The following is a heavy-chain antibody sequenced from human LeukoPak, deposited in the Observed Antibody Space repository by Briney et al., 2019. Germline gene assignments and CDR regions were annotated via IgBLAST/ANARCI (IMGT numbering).Heavy chain of an antibody. V-gene: IGHV4-34*01. CDR1: GGSFSGYY. Sequence: SETLSLTCAVYGGSFSGYYWSWIRQPPGKGLEWIGEINHSGSTNYNPSLKSRVTISVDTSKNQFSLKLSSVTATDTAVYYCARGGISSSGWYVSGGYYFDYWGQGTLVTVSS. J-gene: IGHJ4*02. CDR2: INHSGST. CDR3: ARGGISSSGWYVSGGYYFDY. D-gene: IGHD6-19*01.